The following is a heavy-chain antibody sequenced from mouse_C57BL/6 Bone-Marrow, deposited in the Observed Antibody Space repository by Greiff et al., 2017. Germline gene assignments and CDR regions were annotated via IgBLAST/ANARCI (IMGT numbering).Heavy chain of an antibody. CDR3: TRDGRYFDY. CDR2: IDPETGGT. CDR1: GYTFSDYE. V-gene: IGHV1-15*01. D-gene: IGHD2-3*01. J-gene: IGHJ2*01. Sequence: VQRVESGAELVRPGASVTLSCKASGYTFSDYEMHWVKQTPVHGLEWIGAIDPETGGTAYNQKFTGKAILTADKSSSTAYMELRSLTSEDSAVYYCTRDGRYFDYWGQGTTLTVSS.